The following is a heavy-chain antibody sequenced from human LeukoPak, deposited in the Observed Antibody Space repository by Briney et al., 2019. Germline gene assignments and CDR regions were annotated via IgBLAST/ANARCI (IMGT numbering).Heavy chain of an antibody. CDR2: IYHSGST. Sequence: SETLSLTCTVSGGSISSYYWSWIRQPPGKGLEWIGSIYHSGSTYYNPSLKSRVTISVDTSKNQFSLKLSSVTAADTAVYYCARGSIAAALFDYWGQGTLVTVSS. D-gene: IGHD6-13*01. CDR1: GGSISSYY. J-gene: IGHJ4*02. V-gene: IGHV4-38-2*02. CDR3: ARGSIAAALFDY.